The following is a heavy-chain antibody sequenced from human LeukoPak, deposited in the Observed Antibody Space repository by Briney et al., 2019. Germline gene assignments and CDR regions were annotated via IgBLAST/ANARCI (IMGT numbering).Heavy chain of an antibody. V-gene: IGHV1-8*02. D-gene: IGHD2-15*01. J-gene: IGHJ5*02. CDR2: MNPNSGNT. CDR1: GYTFTSYD. CDR3: ATCSGGSCYYNWFDP. Sequence: ASVKVSCKSTGYTFTSYDINWVGQPPAQGLEWMGWMNPNSGNTGYAQKFQGRVTMTRNTSISTAYMELSSLRSEDTAVYYCATCSGGSCYYNWFDPWGQGTLVTVSS.